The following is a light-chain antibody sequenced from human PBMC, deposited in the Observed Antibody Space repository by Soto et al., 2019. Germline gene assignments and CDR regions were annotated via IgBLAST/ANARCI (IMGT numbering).Light chain of an antibody. CDR1: QTVSSR. J-gene: IGKJ1*01. CDR2: DTS. CDR3: QQYNNWPRT. V-gene: IGKV3-15*01. Sequence: EIVLTQSPATLSSSPGERATLSCRASQTVSSRLAWYQHKPGQAPRLLIYDTSTRAAGIPARFSGSGSGTEFTLTISSLKSEDFEVYYCQQYNNWPRTFGQGTKVDIK.